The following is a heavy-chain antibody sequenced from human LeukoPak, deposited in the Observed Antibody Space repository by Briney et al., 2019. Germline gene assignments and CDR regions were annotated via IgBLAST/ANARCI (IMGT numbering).Heavy chain of an antibody. CDR1: GFTFRSYD. D-gene: IGHD3-16*01. CDR2: IGSSGSPI. CDR3: ARDLFGGQSDY. J-gene: IGHJ4*02. Sequence: GSLRLSCAASGFTFRSYDMNWVRQAPGKGLEWVSFIGSSGSPIYYADSVKGRFTISRDNAKNSLYLQMNSLRAEDTAVYYCARDLFGGQSDYWGQGTLVTVSS. V-gene: IGHV3-48*03.